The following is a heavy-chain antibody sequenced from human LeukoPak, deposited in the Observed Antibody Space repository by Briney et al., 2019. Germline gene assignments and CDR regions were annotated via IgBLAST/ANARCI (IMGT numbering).Heavy chain of an antibody. J-gene: IGHJ2*01. V-gene: IGHV3-9*01. Sequence: GRSLRLSCAASGFTFDDYAMHWVRQAPGKGLEWVSGISWNSGSIGYADSVKGRFTISRDNAKNSLYLQMNSLRAEDTAVYYCARDSSWYFDLWGRGTLVTVSS. CDR3: ARDSSWYFDL. CDR1: GFTFDDYA. CDR2: ISWNSGSI.